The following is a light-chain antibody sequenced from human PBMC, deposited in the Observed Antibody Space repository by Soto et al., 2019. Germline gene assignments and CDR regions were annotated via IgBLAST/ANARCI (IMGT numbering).Light chain of an antibody. J-gene: IGKJ4*01. CDR1: QSVTDTY. Sequence: DIVLTQSPGTLSLSVGERAALSCRASQSVTDTYLAWYQQKPGQAPRLIIYGTSIKATGISDRFTGSGSGTDSTLTFSRLAPEDFALYYCQQYGSSPVTFGGGTRVEI. CDR3: QQYGSSPVT. V-gene: IGKV3-20*01. CDR2: GTS.